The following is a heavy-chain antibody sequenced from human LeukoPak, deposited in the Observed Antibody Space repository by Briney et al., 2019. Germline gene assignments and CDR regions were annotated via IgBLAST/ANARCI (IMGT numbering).Heavy chain of an antibody. Sequence: PSGTLSLTCSVSGGSISSYYWSWIRQPAGKGLEWIGRMYTSGNTNYNPSLKSRASLSVDTSKNQFSLKLTSVTAADTAVYYCASMTGTTKNWYFDLWGRGTLVTVSS. V-gene: IGHV4-4*07. J-gene: IGHJ2*01. D-gene: IGHD1/OR15-1a*01. CDR2: MYTSGNT. CDR1: GGSISSYY. CDR3: ASMTGTTKNWYFDL.